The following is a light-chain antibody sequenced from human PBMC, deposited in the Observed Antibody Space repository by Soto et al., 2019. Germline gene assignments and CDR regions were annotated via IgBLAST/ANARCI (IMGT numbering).Light chain of an antibody. V-gene: IGKV3-15*01. J-gene: IGKJ5*01. CDR1: QTINNN. CDR3: QQYNEWPPFT. Sequence: VMTQAPATLSVSPGERATLSCSASQTINNNVAWYQLKDGQVPRLVIYGASTRATDIPARFSGSVSGTEFTLTISSLQSEDFAVYYCQQYNEWPPFTFGQGTRLEI. CDR2: GAS.